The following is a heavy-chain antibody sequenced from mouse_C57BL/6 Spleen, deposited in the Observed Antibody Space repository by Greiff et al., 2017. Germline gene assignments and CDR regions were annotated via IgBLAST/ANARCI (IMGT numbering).Heavy chain of an antibody. CDR3: ARDLGTGLFAY. Sequence: EVMLVESGGGLVKPGGSLKLSCAASGFTFSSYAMSWVRQTPEKRLEWVATISDGGSYTYYPDNVKGRFTISRDNAKNNLYLQMSHLKSEDTAMYDCARDLGTGLFAYWGQGTLVTVSA. V-gene: IGHV5-4*01. CDR1: GFTFSSYA. CDR2: ISDGGSYT. J-gene: IGHJ3*01. D-gene: IGHD4-1*01.